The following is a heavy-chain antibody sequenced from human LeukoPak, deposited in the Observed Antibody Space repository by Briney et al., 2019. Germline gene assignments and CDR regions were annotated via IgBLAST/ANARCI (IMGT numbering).Heavy chain of an antibody. CDR2: IYPGDSTT. D-gene: IGHD3-16*01. CDR3: ARPAAGLGGFDY. Sequence: GESLKISCRGSGYSFTAYWIAWVRQMPGKGLEWMATIYPGDSTTTYSPSFQGQVTISADKSITTAYLQWSSLKASDTAMYYCARPAAGLGGFDYWGQGTLVTVSS. V-gene: IGHV5-51*01. CDR1: GYSFTAYW. J-gene: IGHJ4*02.